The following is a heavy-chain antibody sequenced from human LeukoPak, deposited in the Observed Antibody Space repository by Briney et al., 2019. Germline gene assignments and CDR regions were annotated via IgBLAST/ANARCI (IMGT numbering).Heavy chain of an antibody. Sequence: GGSLRLSCAASGFTFSSYSMNWVRQAPGKGLEWVANIKQDGSEKYYVDSVKGRFTISRDNAKNSLYLQMNSLRAEDTAVYYCARVIADYYDSSASGAFDIWGQGTMVTVSS. D-gene: IGHD3-22*01. J-gene: IGHJ3*02. CDR1: GFTFSSYS. CDR2: IKQDGSEK. V-gene: IGHV3-7*01. CDR3: ARVIADYYDSSASGAFDI.